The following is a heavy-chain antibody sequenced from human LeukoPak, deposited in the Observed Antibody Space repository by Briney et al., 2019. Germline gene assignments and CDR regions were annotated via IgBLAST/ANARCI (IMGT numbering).Heavy chain of an antibody. CDR2: INHSGST. CDR3: ARTSRHFYGSGSNLTPWPADMDV. V-gene: IGHV4-34*01. CDR1: GGSFSGYY. Sequence: SETLSLTCAVYGGSFSGYYWSWIRQPPGKGLEWIGEINHSGSTNYNPSPKSRVTISVDTSKNQFSLKLSSVTAADTAVYYCARTSRHFYGSGSNLTPWPADMDVWGQGTKVTVSS. J-gene: IGHJ6*02. D-gene: IGHD3-10*01.